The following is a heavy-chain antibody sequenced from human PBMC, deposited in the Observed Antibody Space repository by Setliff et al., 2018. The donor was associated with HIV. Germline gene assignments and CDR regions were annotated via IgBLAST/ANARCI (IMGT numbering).Heavy chain of an antibody. CDR3: ARGLDTAPYYFDY. Sequence: ASVKVSCKTSGYTFTGYFIRWVRQAPGQGLEWMGRINPNSRGTNYAQKFQGRVTMTMDTSISTAYMELSSLRSDDTAVYYCARGLDTAPYYFDYWGQGTLVTVSS. D-gene: IGHD5-18*01. CDR1: GYTFTGYF. CDR2: INPNSRGT. J-gene: IGHJ4*02. V-gene: IGHV1-2*06.